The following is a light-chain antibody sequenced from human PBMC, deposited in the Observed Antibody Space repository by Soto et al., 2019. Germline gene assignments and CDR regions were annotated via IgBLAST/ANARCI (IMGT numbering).Light chain of an antibody. CDR2: EVS. Sequence: DVVLTQTPLSLPVTPGRPASISAKPSRRLLHNGGETFLSWYLQKPGQSPQLLIYEVSNRSSGVPDRFSGGGSGTDFTLEISRVEAEDVGIYYCMQSTQLPPTFGQGTRLEIK. V-gene: IGKV2D-29*02. J-gene: IGKJ5*01. CDR1: RRLLHNGGETF. CDR3: MQSTQLPPT.